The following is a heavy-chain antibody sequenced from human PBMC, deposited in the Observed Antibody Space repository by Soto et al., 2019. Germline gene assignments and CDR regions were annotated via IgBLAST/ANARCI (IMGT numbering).Heavy chain of an antibody. CDR1: GFSFSSYG. Sequence: EVQLLESGGGLAQPGGSLRLSCVASGFSFSSYGMTWVRQAPGKGLEWVSSISASGRSTYYADPVKGRFTLSRDSSRNTLHLQINSLRAEDTAVYYCAKGGWLANSLENWGQGILVTASS. CDR3: AKGGWLANSLEN. CDR2: ISASGRST. J-gene: IGHJ4*02. D-gene: IGHD6-19*01. V-gene: IGHV3-23*01.